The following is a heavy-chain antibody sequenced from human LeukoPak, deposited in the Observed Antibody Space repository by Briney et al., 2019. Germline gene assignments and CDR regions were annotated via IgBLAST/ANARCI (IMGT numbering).Heavy chain of an antibody. V-gene: IGHV3-21*04. CDR1: GFTFSSYS. Sequence: PGGSLRLSCEASGFTFSSYSMNWVRQAPGKGLEWVSSISSSSSYIYYAASVKGRFTISRDNAKNSLCLQMNSLRAEDTAIYYCVGSGGYWGQGTLVTVSS. D-gene: IGHD1-26*01. CDR3: VGSGGY. J-gene: IGHJ4*02. CDR2: ISSSSSYI.